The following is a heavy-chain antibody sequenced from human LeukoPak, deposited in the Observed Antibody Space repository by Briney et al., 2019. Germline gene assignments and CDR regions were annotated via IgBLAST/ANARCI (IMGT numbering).Heavy chain of an antibody. CDR1: GFTFSAYD. D-gene: IGHD6-6*01. Sequence: GGSLRLSCAASGFTFSAYDMNWVRQAPGKGLEWVSYISRDSAFVYYADSVKGRLTISRDNAKNSLYLQMESLRGEDTAVYYCARDDATTARASGMDVWGIGTTVTVSS. J-gene: IGHJ6*04. CDR2: ISRDSAFV. CDR3: ARDDATTARASGMDV. V-gene: IGHV3-21*01.